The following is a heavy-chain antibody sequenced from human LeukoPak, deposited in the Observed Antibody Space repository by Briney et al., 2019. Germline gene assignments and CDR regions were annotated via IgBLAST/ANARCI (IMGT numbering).Heavy chain of an antibody. CDR3: ARAGRRWGSYGYY. J-gene: IGHJ4*02. CDR2: IVVGSGNT. V-gene: IGHV1-58*01. CDR1: GFTFTSSA. D-gene: IGHD5-18*01. Sequence: ASVKVSCKASGFTFTSSAVQWVRQARGQRLEWIGWIVVGSGNTNYAQKFQERVTITRDMSTSTVYMELSSLRSEDTAVYYCARAGRRWGSYGYYWGQGTLVTVSS.